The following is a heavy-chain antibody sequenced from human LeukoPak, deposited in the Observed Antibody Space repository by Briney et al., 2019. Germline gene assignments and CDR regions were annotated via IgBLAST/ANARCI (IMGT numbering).Heavy chain of an antibody. J-gene: IGHJ4*02. CDR1: GFTFDDYA. CDR2: ISSSSSYI. Sequence: PGGSLRLSCAASGFTFDDYAMHWVRQAPGKGLEWVSGISSSSSYIYYADSVKGRFTISRDNAKNSLYLQMNSLRAEDTAVYYCARDPPGPSIAARPPFDYWGQGTLVTVSS. D-gene: IGHD6-6*01. CDR3: ARDPPGPSIAARPPFDY. V-gene: IGHV3-21*01.